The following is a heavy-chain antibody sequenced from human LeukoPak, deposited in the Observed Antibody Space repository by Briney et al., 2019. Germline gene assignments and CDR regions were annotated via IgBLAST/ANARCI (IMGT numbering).Heavy chain of an antibody. V-gene: IGHV3-48*01. D-gene: IGHD3-10*01. CDR1: GFIFTSHS. CDR2: IDSSSSSI. CDR3: ARGNGPGSFIIDY. Sequence: GGSLRLSCAASGFIFTSHSMNWVRQAPGKGLEWVSFIDSSSSSIHYADSVRGRFTISRDNAKNLLYLQMNSLRAEDTAEYFCARGNGPGSFIIDYWGQGTLVGASS. J-gene: IGHJ4*02.